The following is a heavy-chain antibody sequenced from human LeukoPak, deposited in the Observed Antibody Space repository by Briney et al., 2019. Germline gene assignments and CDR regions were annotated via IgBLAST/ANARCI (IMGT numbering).Heavy chain of an antibody. J-gene: IGHJ6*02. Sequence: GGSLRLSCAASGFTFSSYNMNWVRQAPGKGLEWVSYISTSSNTIYYADSVKGRFTISRDNAKNSLYLQMNDLRAEDTAVYYCARVGSYGMDVWGQGITVTVSS. D-gene: IGHD3-10*01. CDR2: ISTSSNTI. CDR3: ARVGSYGMDV. CDR1: GFTFSSYN. V-gene: IGHV3-48*01.